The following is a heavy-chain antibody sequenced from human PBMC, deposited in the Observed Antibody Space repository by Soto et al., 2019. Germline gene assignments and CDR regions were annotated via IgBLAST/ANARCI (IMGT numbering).Heavy chain of an antibody. Sequence: SETLSLTCTFSGGSINRYFWSWIRQPPGKGLEWIGYIYYSGSTNYNPSLKSRVTISGDTSKNQFSLKLSSVTAADTAVYYCASQRISALDPPRFDNWGQGTLVTVSS. CDR1: GGSINRYF. D-gene: IGHD6-6*01. CDR2: IYYSGST. V-gene: IGHV4-59*01. J-gene: IGHJ4*02. CDR3: ASQRISALDPPRFDN.